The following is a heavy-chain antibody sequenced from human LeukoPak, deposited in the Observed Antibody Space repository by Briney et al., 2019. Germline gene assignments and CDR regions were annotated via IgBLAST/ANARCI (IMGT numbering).Heavy chain of an antibody. Sequence: SQTLSLTCGISGDSVSSNSAAWHWIRQSPSRGLEWLGRTYYRSKWYNDYAISVKSRIIINPDTSKNQFSLQLNSVTPEDTAVYYCARAPHTYSYGNYYYNAMDVWGQGTTVTVSS. D-gene: IGHD5-18*01. CDR3: ARAPHTYSYGNYYYNAMDV. V-gene: IGHV6-1*01. CDR1: GDSVSSNSAA. J-gene: IGHJ6*02. CDR2: TYYRSKWYN.